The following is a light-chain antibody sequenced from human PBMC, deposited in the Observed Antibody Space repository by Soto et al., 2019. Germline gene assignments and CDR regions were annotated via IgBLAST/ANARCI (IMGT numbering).Light chain of an antibody. CDR3: SSYTPSAPLV. CDR1: STDVGVYNY. J-gene: IGLJ3*02. V-gene: IGLV2-14*01. Sequence: QSALTQPASVSGSPGQSISISCTGSSTDVGVYNYVSWYQQHPGKAPKVMIYEVTNRPSGVSNRFSGSKSGDTASLTISGLQSEDEADYYCSSYTPSAPLVFGGGTKLTVL. CDR2: EVT.